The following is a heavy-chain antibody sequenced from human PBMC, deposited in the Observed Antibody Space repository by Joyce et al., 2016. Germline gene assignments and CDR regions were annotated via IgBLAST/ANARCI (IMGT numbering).Heavy chain of an antibody. J-gene: IGHJ4*02. Sequence: EVQLLESGGNLVQPGGSLRLSCTASGFTFTRDARTWVRQAPGKGLEWVSSISGISGNTYYATPVKGRFTISRDDSKKTLYLQMDSLRADDTAIYYCAKGGGVYSSGWYYYDNWGQGTLVTVHS. CDR3: AKGGGVYSSGWYYYDN. CDR2: ISGISGNT. D-gene: IGHD6-19*01. V-gene: IGHV3-23*01. CDR1: GFTFTRDA.